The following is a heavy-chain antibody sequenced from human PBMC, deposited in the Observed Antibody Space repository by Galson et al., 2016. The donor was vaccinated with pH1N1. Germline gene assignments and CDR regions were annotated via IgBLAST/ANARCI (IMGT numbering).Heavy chain of an antibody. J-gene: IGHJ5*02. CDR3: AHNNYGDYVNWFDP. D-gene: IGHD4-17*01. CDR2: IYWSDGK. V-gene: IGHV2-5*01. Sequence: PALVKPTQTLTLTCTFSGFSLSTNGVGVGWIRQPPGKALEWLAVIYWSDGKRYSPSLKSRLAITKDTSKNQVVLTMTSMDPVDTATYYCAHNNYGDYVNWFDPWGQGTLVTVSS. CDR1: GFSLSTNGVG.